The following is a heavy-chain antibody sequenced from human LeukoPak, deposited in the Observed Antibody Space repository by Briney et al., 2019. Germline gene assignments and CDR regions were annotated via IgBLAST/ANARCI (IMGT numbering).Heavy chain of an antibody. CDR2: IKQDGSEK. D-gene: IGHD3-10*01. CDR1: GFTFSSYW. CDR3: ARSSSGSGSYRVDY. Sequence: PGGSLRLSCAASGFTFSSYWMSWVRQAPGKGLEWVANIKQDGSEKYYVDSVKGRFTISRDNAKNSLYLQMNSLRAEGTAVYYCARSSSGSGSYRVDYWGQGTLVTVSS. J-gene: IGHJ4*02. V-gene: IGHV3-7*04.